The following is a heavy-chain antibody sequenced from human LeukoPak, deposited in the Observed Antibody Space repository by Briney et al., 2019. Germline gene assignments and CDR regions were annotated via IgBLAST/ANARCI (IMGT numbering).Heavy chain of an antibody. Sequence: SETLSLTCTVSGGSISSSIYYWGWIRRPPGKGLEWIGSIYYSGSTYYNPSLKSRVTISVDTSKNQFSLKLNSVTAADTAVYYCARLIQITYFDYWGQGTLVTVSS. J-gene: IGHJ4*02. D-gene: IGHD5-24*01. CDR2: IYYSGST. CDR1: GGSISSSIYY. V-gene: IGHV4-39*01. CDR3: ARLIQITYFDY.